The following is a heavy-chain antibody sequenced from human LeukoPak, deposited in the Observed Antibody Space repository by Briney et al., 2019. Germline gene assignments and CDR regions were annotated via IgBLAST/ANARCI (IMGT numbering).Heavy chain of an antibody. D-gene: IGHD3-16*01. J-gene: IGHJ4*02. CDR2: IYYSGST. V-gene: IGHV4-59*12. CDR1: GGSISDYY. CDR3: ARGLFGGTYFDY. Sequence: SETLSLTCTVSGGSISDYYWSWIRQPPGKGLEWIGYIYYSGSTNYNSSLKSRVTISVDTSKNQFSLKLSSVTAADTAVYYRARGLFGGTYFDYWGQGTLVTVSS.